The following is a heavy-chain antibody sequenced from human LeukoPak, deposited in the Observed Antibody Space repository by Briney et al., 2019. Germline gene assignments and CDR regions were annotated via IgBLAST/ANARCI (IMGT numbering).Heavy chain of an antibody. CDR2: ISGSGGST. CDR3: AKDGSYYYDSSGYYQFDY. V-gene: IGHV3-23*01. J-gene: IGHJ4*02. D-gene: IGHD3-22*01. CDR1: GFTFSSYA. Sequence: PGGSLRLSCAASGFTFSSYAMSWVRQAPGKGLEWASAISGSGGSTYYADSVKGRFTISRDNSKNTLYLQMNSLRAEDTAVYYCAKDGSYYYDSSGYYQFDYWGQGTLVTVSS.